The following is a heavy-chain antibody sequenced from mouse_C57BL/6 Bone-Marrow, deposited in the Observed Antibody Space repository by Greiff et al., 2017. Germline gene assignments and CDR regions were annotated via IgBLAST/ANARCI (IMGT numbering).Heavy chain of an antibody. CDR3: AIYGYDVL. D-gene: IGHD2-2*01. V-gene: IGHV1-4*01. CDR1: GYTFTSYT. CDR2: INPSSGYT. Sequence: QVQLKESGAELARPGASVKMSCKASGYTFTSYTMHWVKQRPGQGLEWIGYINPSSGYTKYNQKFKDKATLTADKSSRTAYMQLSSLTSEDAAVYYCAIYGYDVLWGQGTLVTVSA. J-gene: IGHJ3*02.